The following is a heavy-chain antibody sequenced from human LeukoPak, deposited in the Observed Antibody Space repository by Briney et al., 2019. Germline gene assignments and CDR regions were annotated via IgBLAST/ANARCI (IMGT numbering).Heavy chain of an antibody. D-gene: IGHD3-22*01. Sequence: GGSLRLSCAASGFTFSSYAMSWVRQAPGKGLEWVSAISGSGGSTYYADSVKGRFTISRDNSKNTLYLQMNSLRAEDTAVYYCAKDRALHYDSSGPLLSYWGQGTLVTVSS. J-gene: IGHJ4*02. V-gene: IGHV3-23*01. CDR3: AKDRALHYDSSGPLLSY. CDR2: ISGSGGST. CDR1: GFTFSSYA.